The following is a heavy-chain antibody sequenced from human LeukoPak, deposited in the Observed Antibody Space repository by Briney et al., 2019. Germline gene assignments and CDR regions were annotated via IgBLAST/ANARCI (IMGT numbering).Heavy chain of an antibody. CDR1: GFTFSDYY. J-gene: IGHJ4*02. Sequence: GGSLRLSCAASGFTFSDYYMSWIRQAPGKGLEWVSYISSSGSTIYYADSVKGRFTISRDNAKNSLYLQMNSLRVEDTAFYYCARARYGDYSHFDCWGQGTLVTVSS. CDR3: ARARYGDYSHFDC. CDR2: ISSSGSTI. V-gene: IGHV3-11*04. D-gene: IGHD4-17*01.